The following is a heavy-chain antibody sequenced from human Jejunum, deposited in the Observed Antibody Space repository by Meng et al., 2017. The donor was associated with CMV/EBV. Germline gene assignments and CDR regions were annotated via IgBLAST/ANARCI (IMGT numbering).Heavy chain of an antibody. V-gene: IGHV3-53*01. CDR1: EFSVIRNN. CDR2: IYSGEST. J-gene: IGHJ4*02. D-gene: IGHD1-26*01. CDR3: AKKYSGSFDY. Sequence: SCTASEFSVIRNNMTWVRQAPGKGLEWVSAIYSGESTYYADSVKGRFTISRDNSKNTLYLQMNSLRAEDTAVYYRAKKYSGSFDYWGQGTLVTVSS.